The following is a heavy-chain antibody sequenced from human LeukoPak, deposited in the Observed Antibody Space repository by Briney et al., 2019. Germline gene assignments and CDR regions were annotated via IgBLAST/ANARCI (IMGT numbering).Heavy chain of an antibody. D-gene: IGHD5-24*01. CDR2: ISGSGHTI. CDR1: GFILSSDE. J-gene: IGHJ2*01. Sequence: QSGGSLRLSCAASGFILSSDEMNWVRQAPGKGLEWVSYISGSGHTIYYADSVKGRFTISRDNAKNSLHLQMNSLRAEDTAVYYCARAVRDGYNSWYFDVWGRGTLVTVSS. V-gene: IGHV3-48*03. CDR3: ARAVRDGYNSWYFDV.